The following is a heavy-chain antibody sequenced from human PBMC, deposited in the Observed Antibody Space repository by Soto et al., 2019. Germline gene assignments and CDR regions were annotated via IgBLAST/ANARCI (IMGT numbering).Heavy chain of an antibody. D-gene: IGHD1-26*01. CDR3: AKNQGVELVPLATVDWFDP. CDR2: ISGSGFKK. V-gene: IGHV3-23*01. CDR1: GVILDNFG. J-gene: IGHJ5*02. Sequence: PGGSLRLSCSDSGVILDNFGMHWVRQAPVKGLEWISSISGSGFKKYYADSVKGRFTISRDNSKSTVYLELNNLSAEDTAVYHCAKNQGVELVPLATVDWFDPWGQRYVVTVS.